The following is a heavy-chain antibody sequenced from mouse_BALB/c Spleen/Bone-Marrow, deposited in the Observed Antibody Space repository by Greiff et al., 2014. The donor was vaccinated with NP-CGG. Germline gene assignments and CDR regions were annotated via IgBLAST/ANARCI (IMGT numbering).Heavy chain of an antibody. V-gene: IGHV5-17*02. CDR2: ISSGSSTI. CDR1: GFTFSSFG. Sequence: EVMLVESGGGLVQPGGSRKLSCAASGFTFSSFGMHWVRQAPEKGLEWVAYISSGSSTIYYADTVKGRFTISRDNPKNTLFLQMTSLRSEDTAMYYCARGGNFAWFAYWCQGTLVTVSA. J-gene: IGHJ3*01. D-gene: IGHD2-1*01. CDR3: ARGGNFAWFAY.